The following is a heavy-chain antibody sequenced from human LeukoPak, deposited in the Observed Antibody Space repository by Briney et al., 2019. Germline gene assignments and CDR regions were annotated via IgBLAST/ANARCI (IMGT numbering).Heavy chain of an antibody. CDR2: IWYDGSNK. V-gene: IGHV3-33*01. D-gene: IGHD2-8*01. J-gene: IGHJ6*04. Sequence: PGRSLRLSCAASGFTFSSYGMHWVRQAPGKGLEWVAVIWYDGSNKYYADSVKGRFTISRDNSKNTLYLQMNSLRAEDTAVYYCARDRDMVLPPAGLDVWGRGATVTVSS. CDR1: GFTFSSYG. CDR3: ARDRDMVLPPAGLDV.